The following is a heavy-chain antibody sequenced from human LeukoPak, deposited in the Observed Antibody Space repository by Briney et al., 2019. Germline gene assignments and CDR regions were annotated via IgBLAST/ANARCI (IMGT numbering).Heavy chain of an antibody. CDR1: GGTFSSYA. CDR2: IIPIFGTA. D-gene: IGHD3-22*01. Sequence: ASVKVSCKASGGTFSSYAISWVRQAPGQGLEWMGGIIPIFGTANYAQKFQGRVTITTDESMSTAYMELSSLRSEDTAVYYCARVYDSSGYKEYYFDYWGHGTLVTVSS. J-gene: IGHJ4*01. V-gene: IGHV1-69*05. CDR3: ARVYDSSGYKEYYFDY.